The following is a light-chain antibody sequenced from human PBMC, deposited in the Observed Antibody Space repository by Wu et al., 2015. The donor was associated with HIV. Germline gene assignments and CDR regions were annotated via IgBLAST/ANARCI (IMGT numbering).Light chain of an antibody. CDR3: QKYNTAPWT. CDR1: QSISGW. Sequence: DIQMTQSPSTLSASVGDRVTITCRASQSISGWLAWYQQKPGKAPKLLIYKASSLESGVPSRFSGSGSGTEFTLTISSLQPEDVATYYCQKYNTAPWTFGQGTKVEMK. V-gene: IGKV1-5*03. J-gene: IGKJ1*01. CDR2: KAS.